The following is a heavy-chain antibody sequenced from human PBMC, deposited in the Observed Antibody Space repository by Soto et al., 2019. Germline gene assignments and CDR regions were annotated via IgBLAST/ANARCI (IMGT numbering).Heavy chain of an antibody. V-gene: IGHV1-18*01. CDR1: GYTFTSYG. Sequence: QVQLVQSGAAVKKPGASVKVSCKASGYTFTSYGISWVRQAPGQGLEWMGWISTYNGNTNYAQKIPASVTMTTDTSTNTADVELRSLRSDDTAVYYCARDSPPPREWGQGTLVTVSS. CDR3: ARDSPPPRE. CDR2: ISTYNGNT. J-gene: IGHJ4*02.